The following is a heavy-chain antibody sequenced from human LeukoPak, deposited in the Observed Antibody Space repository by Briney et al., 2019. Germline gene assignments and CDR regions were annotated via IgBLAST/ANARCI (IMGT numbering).Heavy chain of an antibody. CDR1: GYTLTELS. D-gene: IGHD4-23*01. J-gene: IGHJ4*02. V-gene: IGHV1-24*01. CDR3: ASMTTVVTGVDY. CDR2: FDPEDGET. Sequence: ASVKVSCKVSGYTLTELSMHWVRQAPGKGLEWMGGFDPEDGETINAQKFQGRVTMTEDTSTDTAYMELSGLRSEDTAVYYCASMTTVVTGVDYWGQGTLVTVSS.